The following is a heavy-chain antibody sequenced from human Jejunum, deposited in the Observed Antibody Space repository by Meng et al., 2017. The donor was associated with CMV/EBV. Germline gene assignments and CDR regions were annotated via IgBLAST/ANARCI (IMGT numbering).Heavy chain of an antibody. CDR1: GFTFIIYP. D-gene: IGHD2-2*01. CDR2: ISYDGGNE. J-gene: IGHJ4*02. CDR3: ARDRTSVIVPAAILY. V-gene: IGHV3-30-3*01. Sequence: GFTFIIYPMHWVRQAPGKGLEWVAVISYDGGNEYYADSVKGRFTVSRDNSKNTLYLQMNSLRPDDTAVYYCARDRTSVIVPAAILYWGQGTLVTVSS.